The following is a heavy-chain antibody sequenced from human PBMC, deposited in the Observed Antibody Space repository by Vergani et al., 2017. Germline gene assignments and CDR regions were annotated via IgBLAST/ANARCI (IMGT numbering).Heavy chain of an antibody. D-gene: IGHD6-25*01. Sequence: QVQLQESGPGVVKPSQTLSLTCAVSGGSISSGDHCWTWIRQRPGKGLEWIGYIFYSGTTYDNPSLRSRLTISLDTSQNQFSLKLRSVTAADTAVYYCARVDTXVPATSHFYYMDVWGKGTTVVVSS. J-gene: IGHJ6*03. CDR3: ARVDTXVPATSHFYYMDV. CDR2: IFYSGTT. V-gene: IGHV4-31*11. CDR1: GGSISSGDHC.